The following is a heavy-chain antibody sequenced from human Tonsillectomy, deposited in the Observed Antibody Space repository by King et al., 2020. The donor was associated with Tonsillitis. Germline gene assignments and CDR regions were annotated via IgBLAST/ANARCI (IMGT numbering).Heavy chain of an antibody. Sequence: QLVQSGAEVKKPGESLRISCKGSGYSFTDYWIAWVRQTPGKALGWMGIIYPGDSDTTYSPSLQGQVTISADKSISTAFLHWSSLKASDTAIYFCARRKRGGTTLGDAFDIWGQGTTVTVSS. J-gene: IGHJ3*02. CDR2: IYPGDSDT. CDR1: GYSFTDYW. D-gene: IGHD1-7*01. CDR3: ARRKRGGTTLGDAFDI. V-gene: IGHV5-51*01.